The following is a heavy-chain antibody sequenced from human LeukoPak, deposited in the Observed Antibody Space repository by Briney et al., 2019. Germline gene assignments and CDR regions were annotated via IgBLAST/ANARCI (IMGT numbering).Heavy chain of an antibody. Sequence: SETLSLTCNVFGGSISPYYWSWIRQPPGKGLEWIGHIYYSGSTNYNPSLKSRVTISIDTSKNQFSLKLSSVTAADTAVYYCATRRSVAGAEWFDPWGQGTLVTVSS. V-gene: IGHV4-59*01. CDR2: IYYSGST. D-gene: IGHD6-13*01. J-gene: IGHJ5*02. CDR1: GGSISPYY. CDR3: ATRRSVAGAEWFDP.